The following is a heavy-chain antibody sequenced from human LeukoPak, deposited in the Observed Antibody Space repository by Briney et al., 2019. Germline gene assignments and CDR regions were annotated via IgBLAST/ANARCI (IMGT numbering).Heavy chain of an antibody. D-gene: IGHD3-22*01. V-gene: IGHV3-23*01. Sequence: GGSLRLSCAASGFIVSGDFMSWVRQAPGKGLEWVSTISGSGGSTYYADSVKGRFTISRDNSKNTLYLQMNSLRAEDTAVYYCAKRSGYYRAYFDYWGQGTLVTVSS. J-gene: IGHJ4*02. CDR3: AKRSGYYRAYFDY. CDR1: GFIVSGDF. CDR2: ISGSGGST.